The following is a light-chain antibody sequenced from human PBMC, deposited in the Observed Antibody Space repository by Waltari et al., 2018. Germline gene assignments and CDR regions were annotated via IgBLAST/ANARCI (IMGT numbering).Light chain of an antibody. CDR2: DVT. V-gene: IGLV2-11*01. CDR1: SSDIGGFIY. CDR3: YSYADTFTWV. Sequence: QSALTQPRSVSGSPGPSVTIPCTGPSSDIGGFIYVSWYQQHPGKAPKLIIYDVTKRPSGVPDRFSASKSGNTASLTIAGLQADDEADYYCYSYADTFTWVFGGGTKLTVL. J-gene: IGLJ3*02.